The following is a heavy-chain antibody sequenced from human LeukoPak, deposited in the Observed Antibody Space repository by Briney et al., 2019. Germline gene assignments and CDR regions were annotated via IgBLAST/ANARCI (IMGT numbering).Heavy chain of an antibody. CDR2: IKQDGSEK. V-gene: IGHV3-7*01. Sequence: GALRLSCAASGFTFSSYAMSWVRQAPGKGLEWVANIKQDGSEKHYGDSVKGRFTISRDNAKNSLYLEMNSLRAEDTAVYYCARERSSGWNDYWGQGTLVTVSS. J-gene: IGHJ4*02. CDR3: ARERSSGWNDY. CDR1: GFTFSSYA. D-gene: IGHD6-19*01.